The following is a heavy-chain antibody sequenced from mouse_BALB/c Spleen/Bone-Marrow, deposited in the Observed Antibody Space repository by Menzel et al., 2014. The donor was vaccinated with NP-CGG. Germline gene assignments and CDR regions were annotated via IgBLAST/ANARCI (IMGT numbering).Heavy chain of an antibody. CDR3: TRSGNYLFAY. V-gene: IGHV1S81*02. Sequence: VQLQQSGAELVKPGASVRLSCKASGYTFTNYYMYWVKQRPGQGLEWIGEINPSNGGTIFNEKFKSKATLTVDKSSNTTYMQLSSLTSEDSAVYYCTRSGNYLFAYWGQGTLVTVSA. D-gene: IGHD2-1*01. CDR2: INPSNGGT. CDR1: GYTFTNYY. J-gene: IGHJ3*01.